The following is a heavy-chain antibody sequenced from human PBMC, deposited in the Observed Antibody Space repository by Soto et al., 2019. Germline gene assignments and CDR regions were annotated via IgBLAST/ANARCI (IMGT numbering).Heavy chain of an antibody. CDR3: ARVRRVATIVYYYGMDV. D-gene: IGHD5-12*01. V-gene: IGHV4-31*01. J-gene: IGHJ6*02. CDR1: GGSISSGGDY. Sequence: QVQLQESGPGLVKPSQTLSLTCTVSGGSISSGGDYWSWIRQHPGKGLEWIGDIYYSGSTYYNPSLTSPVPISVDTSNNQFSLKLISVTAADTAVYYCARVRRVATIVYYYGMDVWGQVTTVTVSS. CDR2: IYYSGST.